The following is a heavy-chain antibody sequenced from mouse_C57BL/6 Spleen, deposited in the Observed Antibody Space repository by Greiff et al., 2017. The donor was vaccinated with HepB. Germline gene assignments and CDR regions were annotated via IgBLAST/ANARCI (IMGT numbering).Heavy chain of an antibody. J-gene: IGHJ3*01. Sequence: QVQLQQPGAELVKPGASVKMSCKASGYTFTSYWITWVKQRPGQGLEWIGDIYPGSGSTNYNEKFKSKATLTVDTSSSTAYMQLSSLTSEDSAVYYCARFIATVEGFAYWGQGTLVTVSA. D-gene: IGHD1-1*01. CDR3: ARFIATVEGFAY. CDR1: GYTFTSYW. V-gene: IGHV1-55*01. CDR2: IYPGSGST.